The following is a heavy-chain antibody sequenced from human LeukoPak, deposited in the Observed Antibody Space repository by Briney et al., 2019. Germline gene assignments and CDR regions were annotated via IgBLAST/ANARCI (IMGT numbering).Heavy chain of an antibody. CDR2: ISSDSSYI. CDR3: AREGDSSGGCTNCYFDS. D-gene: IGHD6-19*01. Sequence: GGSLRLSCAASGFTFSSYSMESVRQAPGKGMGWVSSISSDSSYINYAASVKGRFTISRDNAKNSLYLKTKSLRAEDTTVDYSAREGDSSGGCTNCYFDSWGQGTLVTVSS. CDR1: GFTFSSYS. J-gene: IGHJ4*02. V-gene: IGHV3-21*01.